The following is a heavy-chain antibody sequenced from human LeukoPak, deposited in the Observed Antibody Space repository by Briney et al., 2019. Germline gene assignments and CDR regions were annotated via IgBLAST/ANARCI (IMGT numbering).Heavy chain of an antibody. V-gene: IGHV1-2*04. Sequence: ASVKVSCKASGYTFTGYYMHWVRQAPGQGLEWMGWINPNSGGTNYAQKFQGWVTMTRDTSISTAYMELSRLRSDDTAVYYCAREGPNYYDSSGYYPNAFDIWGQGTMVTVSP. CDR2: INPNSGGT. J-gene: IGHJ3*02. CDR3: AREGPNYYDSSGYYPNAFDI. CDR1: GYTFTGYY. D-gene: IGHD3-22*01.